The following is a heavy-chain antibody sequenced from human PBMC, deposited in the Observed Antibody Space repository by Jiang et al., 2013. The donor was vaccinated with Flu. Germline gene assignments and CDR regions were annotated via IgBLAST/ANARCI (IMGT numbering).Heavy chain of an antibody. CDR1: GGSFSGYY. Sequence: LLKPSETLSLTCAVYGGSFSGYYWSWIRQPPGKGLEWIGEINHSGSTNYNPSLKSRVTISVDTSKNQFSLKLSSVTAADTAVYYCARVFRLVRVLWYFDLWGRGTLVTVSS. CDR3: ARVFRLVRVLWYFDL. CDR2: INHSGST. D-gene: IGHD6-19*01. J-gene: IGHJ2*01. V-gene: IGHV4-34*01.